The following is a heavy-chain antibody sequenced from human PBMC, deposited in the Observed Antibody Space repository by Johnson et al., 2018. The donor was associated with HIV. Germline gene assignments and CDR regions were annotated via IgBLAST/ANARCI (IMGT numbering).Heavy chain of an antibody. CDR3: ARDWEGYAFDI. CDR2: ISFDGNNR. V-gene: IGHV3-30*04. CDR1: KFAFSTYG. Sequence: QVQLVESGGGVVQPGRSLRLSCAASKFAFSTYGMHWVRQAPGKGLEWVAVISFDGNNRYYADSVKGPFTISRDNSKNTLDLQMNRLRAQDTAVYYCARDWEGYAFDIWGQGTMVTVSS. D-gene: IGHD1-26*01. J-gene: IGHJ3*02.